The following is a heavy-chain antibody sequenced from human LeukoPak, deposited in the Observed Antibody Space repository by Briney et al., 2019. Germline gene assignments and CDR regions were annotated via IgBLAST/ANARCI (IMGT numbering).Heavy chain of an antibody. Sequence: SETLSLTCTVSGGSISSSGYYWSWIRQHPGKGLEWIGYIYYSGSTYYNPSLKSRVTISVDTSKNQFSLKLSSVTAADTAVYYCARAYDILTGYWPVDYWGQGTLVTVSS. CDR3: ARAYDILTGYWPVDY. J-gene: IGHJ4*02. CDR1: GGSISSSGYY. V-gene: IGHV4-31*03. CDR2: IYYSGST. D-gene: IGHD3-9*01.